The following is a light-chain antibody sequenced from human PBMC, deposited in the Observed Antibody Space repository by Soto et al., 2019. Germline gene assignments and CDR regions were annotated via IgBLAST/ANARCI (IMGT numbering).Light chain of an antibody. V-gene: IGKV3-11*01. CDR1: QSVGTF. CDR2: DAS. CDR3: QQRSDWPPIT. J-gene: IGKJ5*01. Sequence: EIVLTQSPATLSLSPGERATLSCRASQSVGTFFAWYQQKPGQAPRLLIYDASNRATGIPARFSGSGSGTDFTLTISRLEPEDFAVYYCQQRSDWPPITFGQGTRLEIK.